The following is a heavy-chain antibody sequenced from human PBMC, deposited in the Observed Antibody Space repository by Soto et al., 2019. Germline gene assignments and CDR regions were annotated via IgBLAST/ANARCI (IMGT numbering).Heavy chain of an antibody. V-gene: IGHV4-31*03. CDR1: GGSISSSGSY. D-gene: IGHD2-2*01. CDR2: ISYSGST. J-gene: IGHJ4*02. Sequence: QVQLQESGPGLVKPSQTLSLTCTVSGGSISSSGSYWTWIRQHPGKGLKWIVYISYSGSTVYNTSLXSRXTISVDTSXNQFXXNLXXVTAADTAVXYCARAAANIDYWGQGTLVTVSS. CDR3: ARAAANIDY.